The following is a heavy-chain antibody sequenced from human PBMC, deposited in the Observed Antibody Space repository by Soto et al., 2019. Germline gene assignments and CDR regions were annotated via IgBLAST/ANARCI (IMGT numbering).Heavy chain of an antibody. Sequence: PGGSLRLSCAASGLIFSNYKMHWVRQAPGKGLVWVSRISTDGSITDYADSVKGRFTVSRDNAKDTLYLQMNSLRVDDTAVYYCASHTNGLHYRGQGTLVPVSS. J-gene: IGHJ4*02. D-gene: IGHD2-8*01. V-gene: IGHV3-74*01. CDR2: ISTDGSIT. CDR1: GLIFSNYK. CDR3: ASHTNGLHY.